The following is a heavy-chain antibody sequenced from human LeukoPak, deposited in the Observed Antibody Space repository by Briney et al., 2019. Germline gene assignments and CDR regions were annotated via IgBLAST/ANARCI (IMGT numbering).Heavy chain of an antibody. D-gene: IGHD6-13*01. J-gene: IGHJ5*02. CDR2: ISSSSSYI. CDR1: GFTFSSYS. V-gene: IGHV3-21*01. Sequence: GGSLRLSCAASGFTFSSYSMNWVRQAPGKGLEWVSSISSSSSYIYYADSVKGRFTISRDNAKNSLYLQMNSLRAEDTAVYYCARGPSSSWYGNWFDPWGQGTLVTVSS. CDR3: ARGPSSSWYGNWFDP.